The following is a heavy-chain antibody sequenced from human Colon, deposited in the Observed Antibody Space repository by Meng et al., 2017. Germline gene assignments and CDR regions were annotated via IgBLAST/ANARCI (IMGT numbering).Heavy chain of an antibody. V-gene: IGHV4-4*07. D-gene: IGHD2-15*01. J-gene: IGHJ5*02. CDR3: ARVQRFCTGGICSNWFDP. CDR1: GGSMRGYY. CDR2: IYSSGRT. Sequence: QVQLRCARPSLCKPSNTLPSAFTASGGSMRGYYWNRSRKPAGKGLEWIGHIYSSGRTNYNPSLKSRVTISVDSSKNQFSLNLTSVTAADTAVYFCARVQRFCTGGICSNWFDPWGQGTLVTVSS.